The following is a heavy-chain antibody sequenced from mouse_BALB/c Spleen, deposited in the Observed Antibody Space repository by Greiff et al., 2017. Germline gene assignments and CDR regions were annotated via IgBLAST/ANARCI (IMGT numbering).Heavy chain of an antibody. V-gene: IGHV5-4*02. CDR3: ARDGYYYGSSPFAC. D-gene: IGHD1-1*01. CDR2: IRDGGSYT. J-gene: IGHJ3*01. CDR1: GFTFSDYY. Sequence: EVMLVESGGGLVKPGGSLKLSCAASGFTFSDYYMYWVRQTPEKRLEWVATIRDGGSYTYYPDSVKGRFTISRDNAKNNLYLQMSSLKSEDTAMYYCARDGYYYGSSPFACWGQGTLVTVSA.